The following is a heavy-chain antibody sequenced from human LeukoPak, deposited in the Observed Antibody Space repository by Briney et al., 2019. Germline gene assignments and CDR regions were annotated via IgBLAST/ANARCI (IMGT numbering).Heavy chain of an antibody. V-gene: IGHV4-39*07. CDR2: IYHSGNT. CDR3: ARGLDYYGSGSSRENKYYYYYMDV. CDR1: GGSISSSSYY. Sequence: PSETLSLTCTVSGGSISSSSYYWGWIRQPPGKGLEWIGNIYHSGNTYYNSSLKSRVTISVDTSKNQFSLKLSSVTAADTAVYYCARGLDYYGSGSSRENKYYYYYMDVWGKGTTVTVSS. J-gene: IGHJ6*03. D-gene: IGHD3-10*01.